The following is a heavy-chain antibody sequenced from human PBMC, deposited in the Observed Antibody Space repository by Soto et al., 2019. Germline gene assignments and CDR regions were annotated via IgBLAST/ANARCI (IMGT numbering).Heavy chain of an antibody. Sequence: SVKGSCKASGGTFSSYAISWVRQAPGQGLEWMGGIIPIFGTANYAQKFQGRVTITADESTSTAYMELSSLRSEDTAVYYCAIERGRGSHQDRVDHWGQGTRVTVCS. D-gene: IGHD3-10*01. CDR3: AIERGRGSHQDRVDH. CDR2: IIPIFGTA. V-gene: IGHV1-69*13. CDR1: GGTFSSYA. J-gene: IGHJ5*02.